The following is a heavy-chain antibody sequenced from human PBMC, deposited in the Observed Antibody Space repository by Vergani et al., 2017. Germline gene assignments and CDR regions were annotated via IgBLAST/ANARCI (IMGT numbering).Heavy chain of an antibody. J-gene: IGHJ4*02. D-gene: IGHD2-15*01. V-gene: IGHV4-61*02. CDR1: GESIRSGTHY. CDR2: IHTGGST. CDR3: ARSRPYCTSGSCSAI. Sequence: QVKLQESGPGLLKPSQTLALTCTVSGESIRSGTHYWSCIRQPAGKGPEWIGHIHTGGSTDLNPSFRSRVSISVDTSKSQFSLKLTSVTVADTAVYYCARSRPYCTSGSCSAIWGQGTLVTVSS.